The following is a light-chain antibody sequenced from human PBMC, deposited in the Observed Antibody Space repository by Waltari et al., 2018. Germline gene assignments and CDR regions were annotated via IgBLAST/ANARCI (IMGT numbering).Light chain of an antibody. CDR1: QSVGRN. V-gene: IGKV3-15*01. CDR3: QQYDNWPPYT. J-gene: IGKJ2*01. Sequence: EIVMTQSPATLSVSPGERATLSCRVSQSVGRNLAWYQQKPGQAPRLLIYGASTRATGTPARFSGSGSETEFTLTISSLQSEDFAVYYCQQYDNWPPYTFGQGTKLEIK. CDR2: GAS.